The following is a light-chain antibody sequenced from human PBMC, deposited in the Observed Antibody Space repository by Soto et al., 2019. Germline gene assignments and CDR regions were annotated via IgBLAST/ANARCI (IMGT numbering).Light chain of an antibody. CDR3: QQYGSSGT. J-gene: IGKJ1*01. V-gene: IGKV3-20*01. CDR2: GAS. CDR1: QSVRNY. Sequence: EIVFTQSPATLSLSLGERATLSCRASQSVRNYLAWYQQKPGQAPRLLIYGASNRATGIPDRFSGSGSGTDFTLTISRLEPEDFAVYYCQQYGSSGTFGQGTKVDIK.